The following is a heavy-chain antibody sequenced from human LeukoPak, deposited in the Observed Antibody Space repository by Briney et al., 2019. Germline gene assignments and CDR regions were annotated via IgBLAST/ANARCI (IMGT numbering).Heavy chain of an antibody. V-gene: IGHV3-30-3*01. D-gene: IGHD3-22*01. J-gene: IGHJ4*02. CDR3: ADGDYDR. CDR2: ISYDGSNK. CDR1: GFTFSSYA. Sequence: GGSLRLSCAASGFTFSSYAMHWVRQAPGKGLEWVAVISYDGSNKYYADSVKGRFTISRDNSKNTLYLQMNSLRAEDTAVYYCADGDYDRWGQGTLVTVSS.